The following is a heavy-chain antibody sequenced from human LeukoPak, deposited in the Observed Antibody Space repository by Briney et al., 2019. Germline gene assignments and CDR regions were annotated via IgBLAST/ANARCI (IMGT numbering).Heavy chain of an antibody. D-gene: IGHD6-6*01. CDR1: GGSISTYNW. J-gene: IGHJ5*02. V-gene: IGHV4-4*02. CDR2: INHSGST. CDR3: ARGVRYSSSKYNWFDP. Sequence: SETLSLTCAVSGGSISTYNWWSWVRQPPGKGLEWIGEINHSGSTNYNSSLKSRVTISVDTSKNQFSLKLSSVTAADTAVYYCARGVRYSSSKYNWFDPWGQGTLVTVSS.